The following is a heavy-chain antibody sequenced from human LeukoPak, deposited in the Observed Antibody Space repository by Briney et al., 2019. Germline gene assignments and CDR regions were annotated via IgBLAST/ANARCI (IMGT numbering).Heavy chain of an antibody. J-gene: IGHJ4*02. V-gene: IGHV3-23*01. Sequence: PGGSLRLSCAASGLTFSNYAMSWVRQAPGKGLEWVSTISDSGGSTYYADSVKGRFTISRDNSKNTLSLQMSSLRAEDTAVYYCAKRIGDYWGQGTLVTVSS. D-gene: IGHD2-15*01. CDR2: ISDSGGST. CDR1: GLTFSNYA. CDR3: AKRIGDY.